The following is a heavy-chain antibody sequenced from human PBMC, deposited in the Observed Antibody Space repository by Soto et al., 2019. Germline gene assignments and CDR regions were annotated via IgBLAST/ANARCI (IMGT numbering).Heavy chain of an antibody. CDR2: ISGSGGST. Sequence: EVQLLESGGGLVQPGGSLRLSCAASGFTFSSYAMSWVRQAPGKGLEWVSAISGSGGSTYYADSVKGRFTISRDNSKNTLYLQMNSLRAEDTAVYYCAKSPRGDSSWYWDFDYWGQGTLVTVSS. J-gene: IGHJ4*02. CDR3: AKSPRGDSSWYWDFDY. CDR1: GFTFSSYA. V-gene: IGHV3-23*01. D-gene: IGHD6-13*01.